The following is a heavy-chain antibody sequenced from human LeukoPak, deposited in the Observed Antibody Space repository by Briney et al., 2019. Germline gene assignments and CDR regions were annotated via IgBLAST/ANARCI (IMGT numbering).Heavy chain of an antibody. D-gene: IGHD6-19*01. J-gene: IGHJ4*02. V-gene: IGHV4-4*02. CDR2: IYTSGST. Sequence: SGTLSLTCAVSGDSISNDNWWSWVRQPPGKGLEWIGRIYTSGSTNYNPSLKSRVTISVDTSKNQFSLKLSSVTAADTAVYYCARSSEEGSGWYDYWGQGTLVTVSS. CDR1: GDSISNDNW. CDR3: ARSSEEGSGWYDY.